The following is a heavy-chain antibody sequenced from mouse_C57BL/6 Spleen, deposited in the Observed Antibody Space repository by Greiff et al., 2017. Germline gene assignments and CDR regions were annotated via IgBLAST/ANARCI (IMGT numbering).Heavy chain of an antibody. CDR1: GFTFSSYA. Sequence: EVQLVESGGGLVKPGGSLKLSCAASGFTFSSYAMSWVRQTPEKRLEWVATISDGGSYTYYPDNVKGRFTISRDNAKNNLYLQMSHLKSEDTAMYYRARDRNYSNYGWYFDVWGTGTTVTVSS. CDR3: ARDRNYSNYGWYFDV. V-gene: IGHV5-4*01. CDR2: ISDGGSYT. D-gene: IGHD2-5*01. J-gene: IGHJ1*03.